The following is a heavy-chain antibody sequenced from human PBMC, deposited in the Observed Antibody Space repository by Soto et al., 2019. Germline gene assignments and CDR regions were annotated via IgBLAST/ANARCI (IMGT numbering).Heavy chain of an antibody. Sequence: GGSLRLSCAGSGFNFTDYNMNWVRQAPGKWLEWVSSISSTGRYIYYGDSVRGRITVSRDNGKNSLFLQMNNLGAEDTAVYYCAREKCSSNNCYLVGYYGLDVWGQGTTVTVSS. J-gene: IGHJ6*02. CDR2: ISSTGRYI. CDR1: GFNFTDYN. V-gene: IGHV3-21*01. D-gene: IGHD2-2*01. CDR3: AREKCSSNNCYLVGYYGLDV.